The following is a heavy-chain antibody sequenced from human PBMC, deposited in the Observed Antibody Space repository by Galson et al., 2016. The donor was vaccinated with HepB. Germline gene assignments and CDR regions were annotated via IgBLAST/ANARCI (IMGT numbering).Heavy chain of an antibody. CDR1: GFTFSNYT. CDR3: AKRTSHDYGALLDY. D-gene: IGHD4-17*01. Sequence: SLRLSCAASGFTFSNYTMNWVRQAPGKGLEWVSYITSSSSTRYYADSVKGRFTISRDNAKNSLYLQMNSLRDEDTAVYYCAKRTSHDYGALLDYWGQGTLVTVSS. CDR2: ITSSSSTR. V-gene: IGHV3-48*02. J-gene: IGHJ4*02.